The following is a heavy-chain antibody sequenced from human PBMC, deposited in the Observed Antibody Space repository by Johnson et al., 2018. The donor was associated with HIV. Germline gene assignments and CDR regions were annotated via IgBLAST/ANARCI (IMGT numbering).Heavy chain of an antibody. V-gene: IGHV3-30*01. J-gene: IGHJ3*02. CDR3: ARQTLRAFDI. CDR2: K. Sequence: KYYADSVKGRFTVSRDNSKNTLYLQMNSLRAEDTAVYYCARQTLRAFDIWGQGTMVTVSS.